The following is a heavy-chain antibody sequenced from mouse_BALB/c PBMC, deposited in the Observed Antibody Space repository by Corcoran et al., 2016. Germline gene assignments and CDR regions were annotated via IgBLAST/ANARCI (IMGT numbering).Heavy chain of an antibody. CDR3: ARSLYGKGAKYY. V-gene: IGHV1-26*01. D-gene: IGHD2-1*01. CDR2: INPYNGAT. J-gene: IGHJ4*01. CDR1: GYSFTGYY. Sequence: EVQLQQSGHALVRPGPSVKISCKASGYSFTGYYMHRVKQSHVKRLEWIGRINPYNGATSYNQNFNDKASLTVDKSSSTAYMELHILTSEDSAVYYCARSLYGKGAKYYWGQGTSVTVSS.